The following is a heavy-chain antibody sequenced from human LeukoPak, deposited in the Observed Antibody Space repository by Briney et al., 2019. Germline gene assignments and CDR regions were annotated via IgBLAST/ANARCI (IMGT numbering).Heavy chain of an antibody. V-gene: IGHV4-59*01. Sequence: SETLSLTCTVSGGSISSYYWNWLRQPPGKGLEWLGYIYYSGTTNYNPSLKSRVSMSVGTSKNQFSLKLSSATAADTAVYYCARGYSSSWYPFDYWGQGTLVTVSS. CDR3: ARGYSSSWYPFDY. D-gene: IGHD6-13*01. CDR1: GGSISSYY. J-gene: IGHJ4*02. CDR2: IYYSGTT.